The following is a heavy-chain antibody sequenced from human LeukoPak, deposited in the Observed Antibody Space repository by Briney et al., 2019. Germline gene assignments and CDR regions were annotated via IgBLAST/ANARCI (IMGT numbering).Heavy chain of an antibody. J-gene: IGHJ4*02. Sequence: SETLSLTCAVYGGSFSGYYWSWIRQPPGKGLEWIGEINHSGSTNYNPSLKSRVTVSVDTSKNQFSLKLSSVTAADTAVYYCARSLILDYWGQGTLVTVSS. V-gene: IGHV4-34*01. D-gene: IGHD3-16*01. CDR1: GGSFSGYY. CDR2: INHSGST. CDR3: ARSLILDY.